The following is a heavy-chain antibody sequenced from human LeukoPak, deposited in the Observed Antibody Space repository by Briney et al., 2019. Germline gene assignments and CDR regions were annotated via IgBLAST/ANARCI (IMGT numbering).Heavy chain of an antibody. D-gene: IGHD6-19*01. Sequence: SETLSLTCTVSGGSISSYYWSWIRQPPGKGLEWIGDIYNSGSTNYNPYLKSRVTRSVDTSKNQFSRKLSSVTAEDTAVYYRARVAHYSSGWYRIDYWGQGTLVTVSS. V-gene: IGHV4-59*01. J-gene: IGHJ4*02. CDR3: ARVAHYSSGWYRIDY. CDR1: GGSISSYY. CDR2: IYNSGST.